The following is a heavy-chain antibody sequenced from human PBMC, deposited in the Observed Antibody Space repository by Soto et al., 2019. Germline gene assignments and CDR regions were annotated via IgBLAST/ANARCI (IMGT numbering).Heavy chain of an antibody. D-gene: IGHD3-16*01. J-gene: IGHJ4*02. V-gene: IGHV3-30*18. CDR3: AKGLMIIRFLTPCDY. CDR2: ISYDGSNK. Sequence: QVQLVESGGGVVQPGRSLRLSCAASGFTFSSYGMHWVRQAPGKGLEWVAVISYDGSNKYYADSVKGRFTISRDNSKNTLYLQMNSLRAEDTAVYYCAKGLMIIRFLTPCDYWGQGTLVTVSS. CDR1: GFTFSSYG.